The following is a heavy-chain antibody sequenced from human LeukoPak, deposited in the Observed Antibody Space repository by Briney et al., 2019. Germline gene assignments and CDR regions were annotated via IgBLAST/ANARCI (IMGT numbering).Heavy chain of an antibody. V-gene: IGHV4-38-2*02. J-gene: IGHJ4*02. D-gene: IGHD2-21*02. CDR2: IYHDGNT. Sequence: PSETLSLTCSVSGYSISSGYYWGWIRQPPGKGLEWIGNIYHDGNTYYNPSLKSRVTISVDTPKNQFSLRLSSVTAADTAVYYCATRPQCGSDCYENYWGQGTLVAVSS. CDR1: GYSISSGYY. CDR3: ATRPQCGSDCYENY.